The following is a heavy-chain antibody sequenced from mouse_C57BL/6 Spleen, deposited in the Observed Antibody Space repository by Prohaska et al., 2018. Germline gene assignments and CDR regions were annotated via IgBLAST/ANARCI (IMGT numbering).Heavy chain of an antibody. D-gene: IGHD1-1*01. V-gene: IGHV1-55*01. CDR3: ARSYYYGSSYWYFDV. J-gene: IGHJ1*03. Sequence: QVQLQQPGAELVKPGASVKMSCKASGYTFTSYWLTWVKQRPGQGLEWIGDIYPGSGSTNYNEKFKSKATLTVDTSSSTAYMQLSSLTSEDSAVYYCARSYYYGSSYWYFDVWGTGTTVTVSS. CDR1: GYTFTSYW. CDR2: IYPGSGST.